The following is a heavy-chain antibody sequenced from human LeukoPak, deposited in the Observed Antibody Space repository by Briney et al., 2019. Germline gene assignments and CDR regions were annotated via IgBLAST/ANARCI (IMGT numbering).Heavy chain of an antibody. Sequence: PGGSLRLSCAASGFTFSTYSMNWVRQAPGKGLEWVASISSSSRYIYYADSVEGRFTISRDSAKNSLYLQMNSLRAEDTAVYYCARGHIVVVTAPPADYWGQGTLVTVSS. V-gene: IGHV3-21*01. D-gene: IGHD2-21*02. CDR1: GFTFSTYS. J-gene: IGHJ4*02. CDR2: ISSSSRYI. CDR3: ARGHIVVVTAPPADY.